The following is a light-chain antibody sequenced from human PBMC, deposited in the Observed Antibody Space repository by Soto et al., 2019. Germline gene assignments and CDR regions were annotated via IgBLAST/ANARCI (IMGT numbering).Light chain of an antibody. V-gene: IGKV3-15*01. CDR2: GAS. J-gene: IGKJ1*01. CDR3: QHYNNWPPWT. CDR1: QSVAGN. Sequence: VVPHSPATLSVSPGERATLSCRASQSVAGNLAWYQQKPGQAPRLLIFGASTRATGIPARFSGSGSGTEFTLTISSLQSEDFAVYYCQHYNNWPPWTFGQGTKVDIK.